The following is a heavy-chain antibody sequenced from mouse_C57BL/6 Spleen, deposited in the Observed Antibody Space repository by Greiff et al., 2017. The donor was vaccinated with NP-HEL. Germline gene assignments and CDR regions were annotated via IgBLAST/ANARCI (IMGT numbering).Heavy chain of an antibody. CDR2: IDPSDSYT. CDR1: GYTFTSYW. V-gene: IGHV1-50*01. J-gene: IGHJ1*03. D-gene: IGHD1-1*01. Sequence: QVQLQQPGAELVKPGASVKLSCKASGYTFTSYWMQWVKQRPGQGLEWIGEIDPSDSYTNYNQKFKGKATLTVDTSSSTAYMQLSSLTSEDSAVYYCARGLITTVVSYFDVWGTGTPVTVSS. CDR3: ARGLITTVVSYFDV.